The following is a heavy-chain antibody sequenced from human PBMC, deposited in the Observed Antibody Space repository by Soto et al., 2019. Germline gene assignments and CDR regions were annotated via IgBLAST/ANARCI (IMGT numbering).Heavy chain of an antibody. CDR2: IKSDGSST. CDR1: GFSFDNYA. CDR3: AQLGLMTFSHKHYFNH. J-gene: IGHJ4*02. V-gene: IGHV3-23*01. Sequence: GGSLRLSCVASGFSFDNYAMSWVRQAPGKGLEWVSAIKSDGSSTYYAASVKDRFIISRDNSKNTLYLQLNSLRAEDTAVDYCAQLGLMTFSHKHYFNHWGRGTLVTVSS. D-gene: IGHD3-16*01.